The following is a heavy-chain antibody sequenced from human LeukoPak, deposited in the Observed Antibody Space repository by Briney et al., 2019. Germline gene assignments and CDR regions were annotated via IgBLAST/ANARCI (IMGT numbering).Heavy chain of an antibody. V-gene: IGHV1-18*01. Sequence: ASVKLSCKASGYTFTSYGISWVRQAHGQGLEWMGWISAYNGNTNYAQKLQGRVTMTTDTSTSTAYMELRSLRSDDTAVYYCARDIVVVPAAIRGNYYYYYMDVWGKGTTVTVSS. D-gene: IGHD2-2*02. CDR1: GYTFTSYG. CDR2: ISAYNGNT. J-gene: IGHJ6*03. CDR3: ARDIVVVPAAIRGNYYYYYMDV.